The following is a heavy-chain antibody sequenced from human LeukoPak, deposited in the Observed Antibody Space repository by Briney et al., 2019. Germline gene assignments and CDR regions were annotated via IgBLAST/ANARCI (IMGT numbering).Heavy chain of an antibody. J-gene: IGHJ4*02. CDR2: VRYNGNDK. CDR3: AKAGSGWYAPY. CDR1: GFTFTAYG. Sequence: RGSLRLSCAASGFTFTAYGMQWVRQAPGKRLEWVAFVRYNGNDKYYADSVKGRFTISRDNSKNTVDLQMDSLRAEDTAVYYCAKAGSGWYAPYWGQGTLVTVS. V-gene: IGHV3-30*02. D-gene: IGHD6-19*01.